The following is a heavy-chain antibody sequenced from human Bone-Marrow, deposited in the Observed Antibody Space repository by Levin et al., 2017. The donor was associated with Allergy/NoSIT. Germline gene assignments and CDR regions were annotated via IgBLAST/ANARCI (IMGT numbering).Heavy chain of an antibody. Sequence: GGSLRLSCAASGFTFSSYAMHWVRQAPGKGLEWVAVISYDGSNKYYADSVKGRFTISRDNSKNTLYLQMNSLRAEDTAVYYCAREGRGSHHTAMVSSYFDYWGQGTLVTVSS. CDR2: ISYDGSNK. J-gene: IGHJ4*02. V-gene: IGHV3-30*04. CDR1: GFTFSSYA. CDR3: AREGRGSHHTAMVSSYFDY. D-gene: IGHD5-18*01.